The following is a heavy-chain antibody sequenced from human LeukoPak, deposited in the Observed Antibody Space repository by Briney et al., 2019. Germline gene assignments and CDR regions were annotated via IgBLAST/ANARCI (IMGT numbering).Heavy chain of an antibody. V-gene: IGHV1-18*01. D-gene: IGHD2-15*01. Sequence: ASVNVSCKASGYTFTSYGISWVRQAPGQGLEWMGWISTYNGHTNYARKVQGRVTMTTDTSTSTAYMELRSLRSDDTAVYYCAREGGRYCSGGSCYSSNGWYGGLNYWGQGTLVTVSS. CDR1: GYTFTSYG. CDR2: ISTYNGHT. CDR3: AREGGRYCSGGSCYSSNGWYGGLNY. J-gene: IGHJ4*02.